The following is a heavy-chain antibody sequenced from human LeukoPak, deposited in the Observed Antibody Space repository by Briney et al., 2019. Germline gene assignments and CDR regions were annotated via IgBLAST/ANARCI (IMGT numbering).Heavy chain of an antibody. V-gene: IGHV3-23*01. Sequence: PGGSLRLSCAASGFTFSSYAMSWVRQAPGKGLEWVSAISGSGGSTYYADSVKGRFTISRDNSKNTLYLQMNSLRAEDTAVYYCARSEDSSGSFDYWGQGTLVTVSS. D-gene: IGHD3-22*01. J-gene: IGHJ4*02. CDR3: ARSEDSSGSFDY. CDR2: ISGSGGST. CDR1: GFTFSSYA.